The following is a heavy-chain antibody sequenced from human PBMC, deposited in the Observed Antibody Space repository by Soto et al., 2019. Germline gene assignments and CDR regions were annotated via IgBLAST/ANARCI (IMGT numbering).Heavy chain of an antibody. V-gene: IGHV1-3*01. CDR1: GYTFRSYG. J-gene: IGHJ5*02. D-gene: IGHD1-20*01. CDR2: IDAGNGDK. CDR3: AGVGISYIRWYDT. Sequence: QVQLVQSGAEVKMPGASVKVSCKASGYTFRSYGIHWVRQATGQSLEWMGWIDAGNGDKKYSQYFQGRVTITRDTSASTASIELSSLISEETAVYYCAGVGISYIRWYDTWCQGTLVTASS.